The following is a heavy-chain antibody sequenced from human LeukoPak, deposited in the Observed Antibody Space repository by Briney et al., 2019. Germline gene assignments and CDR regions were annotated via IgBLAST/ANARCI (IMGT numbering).Heavy chain of an antibody. J-gene: IGHJ4*02. CDR1: RYTFTSYY. Sequence: ASVKVSCKASRYTFTSYYMHWLRQAPGQGLEWMGIINPSGGSTSYAQKFQGRVTMTRDTSTSTVYMELSSLRSEDTAVYYCARGRIVAGAPGYWGQGTLVTVSS. V-gene: IGHV1-46*01. CDR3: ARGRIVAGAPGY. CDR2: INPSGGST. D-gene: IGHD1-26*01.